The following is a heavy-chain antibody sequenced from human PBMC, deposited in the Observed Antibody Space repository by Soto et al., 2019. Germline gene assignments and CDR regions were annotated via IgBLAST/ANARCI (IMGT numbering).Heavy chain of an antibody. J-gene: IGHJ6*02. CDR3: ASQEIVVVITTGLDV. D-gene: IGHD3-22*01. CDR2: ISYDGSNK. V-gene: IGHV3-30-3*01. Sequence: QVQLVESGGGVVQPGRSLRLSCAASGFTFSSYAMHWVRQAPGKGLEWVAVISYDGSNKYYADSVKGRFTISRDNSKNPLYLQMNSLRAEDTAVYYCASQEIVVVITTGLDVWGQGTTVTVSS. CDR1: GFTFSSYA.